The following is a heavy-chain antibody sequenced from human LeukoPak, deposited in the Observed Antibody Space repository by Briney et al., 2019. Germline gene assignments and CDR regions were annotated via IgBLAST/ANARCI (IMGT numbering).Heavy chain of an antibody. CDR3: ARGIESYGDYGY. Sequence: SETLYLTCTVSGGSISGSYWSWIRQPPGKGLEWIAYMYNSGSTNYNPSLKSRVTISIDTSKNQFSLKLSSLTAADTAIYYCARGIESYGDYGYWGQGILVTVSS. CDR2: MYNSGST. V-gene: IGHV4-59*01. J-gene: IGHJ4*02. D-gene: IGHD4-17*01. CDR1: GGSISGSY.